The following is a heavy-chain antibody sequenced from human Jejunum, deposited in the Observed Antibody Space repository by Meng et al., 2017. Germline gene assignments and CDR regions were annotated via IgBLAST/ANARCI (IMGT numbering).Heavy chain of an antibody. J-gene: IGHJ6*02. CDR1: GGSIGSYF. Sequence: GSLRLSCTVSGGSIGSYFWSWIRQSPGKGLEWIGYIYNSGSTKYNPSLQSRVTISLDTSKNQFSLRLSSVTAADTAVYYCARASRYCGGGSCSSDYYYYLYAMDVWGQGTRVTGYS. D-gene: IGHD2-15*01. CDR3: ARASRYCGGGSCSSDYYYYLYAMDV. V-gene: IGHV4-59*01. CDR2: IYNSGST.